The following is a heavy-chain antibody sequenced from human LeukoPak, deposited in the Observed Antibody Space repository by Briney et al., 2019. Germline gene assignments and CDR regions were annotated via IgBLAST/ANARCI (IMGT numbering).Heavy chain of an antibody. CDR1: GGSFSGYY. V-gene: IGHV4-34*01. D-gene: IGHD1-14*01. CDR3: ARRPGGYYYYYYMDV. Sequence: KSSETLSLTCAVYGGSFSGYYWSWIRQPPGKGLEWIGEINHSGSSNYNPSLKSRVTISVDTSKNQFSLKLSSVTAADTAVYYCARRPGGYYYYYYMDVWGKGTTVTISS. J-gene: IGHJ6*03. CDR2: INHSGSS.